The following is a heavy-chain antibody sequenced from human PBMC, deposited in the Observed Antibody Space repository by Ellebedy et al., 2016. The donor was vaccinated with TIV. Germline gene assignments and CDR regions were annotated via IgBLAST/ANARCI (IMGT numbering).Heavy chain of an antibody. J-gene: IGHJ4*02. CDR2: IIPIFGTA. Sequence: SVKVSXXASGGTFSSYAISWVRQAPGQGLEWMGGIIPIFGTANYAQKFQGRVTITADESTSTAYMELSSLRSEDTAVYYCAATGDEGNPDYWGQGTLVTVSS. CDR1: GGTFSSYA. V-gene: IGHV1-69*13. CDR3: AATGDEGNPDY. D-gene: IGHD1-14*01.